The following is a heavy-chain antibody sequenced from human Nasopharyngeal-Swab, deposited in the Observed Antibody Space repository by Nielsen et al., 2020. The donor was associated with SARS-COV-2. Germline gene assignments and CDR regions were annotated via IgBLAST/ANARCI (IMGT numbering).Heavy chain of an antibody. CDR3: AKGVGYGDTGCFDE. J-gene: IGHJ4*02. Sequence: GESLKISCVASGFTYSTYAMNWVRQAPGKGLEWVSGISGSGGNTYYADSVKGRFNISRDNSMETLYLQMNSLRVEDTAVYYCAKGVGYGDTGCFDEWGQGTLVSASS. CDR1: GFTYSTYA. V-gene: IGHV3-23*01. D-gene: IGHD4-17*01. CDR2: ISGSGGNT.